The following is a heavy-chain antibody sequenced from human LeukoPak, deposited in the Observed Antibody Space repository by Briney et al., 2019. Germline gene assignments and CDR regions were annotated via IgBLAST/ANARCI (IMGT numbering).Heavy chain of an antibody. Sequence: GGSLRLSCAASGFTFSSYGMHWVRQAPGKGLEWVAVISYDGSNKYYADSVKGRFTISRDNAKNSLYLQMNSLRAEDTAVYYCAGGAWRIVSLGYFDLWGRGTLVTVSS. V-gene: IGHV3-30*03. CDR1: GFTFSSYG. D-gene: IGHD2-15*01. CDR3: AGGAWRIVSLGYFDL. CDR2: ISYDGSNK. J-gene: IGHJ2*01.